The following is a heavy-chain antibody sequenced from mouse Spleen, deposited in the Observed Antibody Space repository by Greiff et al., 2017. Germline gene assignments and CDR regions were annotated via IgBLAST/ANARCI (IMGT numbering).Heavy chain of an antibody. CDR3: ARALPSY. Sequence: EVKLVESGGGLVKPGGSLKLSCAASGFTFSSYAMSWVRQSPEKRLEWVAEISSGGSYTYYPDTVTGRFTISRDNAKNTLYLEMSSLRSEDTAMYYCARALPSYWGQGTLVTVSA. V-gene: IGHV5-9-4*01. CDR1: GFTFSSYA. D-gene: IGHD2-12*01. CDR2: ISSGGSYT. J-gene: IGHJ3*01.